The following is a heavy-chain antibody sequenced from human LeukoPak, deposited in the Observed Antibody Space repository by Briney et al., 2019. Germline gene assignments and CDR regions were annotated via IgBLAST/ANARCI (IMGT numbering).Heavy chain of an antibody. CDR3: TGNYYGSGSYADFDY. V-gene: IGHV3-73*01. CDR2: IRSTANGYAT. Sequence: GGSQRLSCAASGFTFSGSALHWIRQASGKGLEWVGRIRSTANGYATAYAASVKGRFTISRDDSKNTAYLQMDSLKTEDTAVYYCTGNYYGSGSYADFDYWGQGTLVTVSS. D-gene: IGHD3-10*01. J-gene: IGHJ4*02. CDR1: GFTFSGSA.